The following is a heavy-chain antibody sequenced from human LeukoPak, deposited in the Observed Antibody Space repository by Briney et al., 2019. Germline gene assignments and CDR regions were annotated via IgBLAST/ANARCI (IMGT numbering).Heavy chain of an antibody. J-gene: IGHJ4*02. V-gene: IGHV3-72*01. CDR1: GFTFSDHY. Sequence: GGSLRLSCAASGFTFSDHYMDWVRQAPGKGLEWVGRVRKRANSYTTEYAASVKGRLTISRDDSKNSLYLQMSSLKTEDTAVYYCARAPFYGSGSFPDYWGQGTLVTVSS. CDR3: ARAPFYGSGSFPDY. CDR2: VRKRANSYTT. D-gene: IGHD3-10*01.